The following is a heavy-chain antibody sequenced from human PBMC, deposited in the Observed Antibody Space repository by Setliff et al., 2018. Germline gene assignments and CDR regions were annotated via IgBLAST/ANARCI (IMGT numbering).Heavy chain of an antibody. CDR3: APKGRGELRAEF. CDR1: GFTFSSYW. J-gene: IGHJ4*02. D-gene: IGHD1-7*01. Sequence: GGSLRLSCAASGFTFSSYWMSWVRQAPGKGLEWVSYISDSGSTKYYADSVKGRFTISRDNAKNSLFLQMNSLRTGDTAVYYCAPKGRGELRAEFWGQGTLVTVS. CDR2: ISDSGSTK. V-gene: IGHV3-48*04.